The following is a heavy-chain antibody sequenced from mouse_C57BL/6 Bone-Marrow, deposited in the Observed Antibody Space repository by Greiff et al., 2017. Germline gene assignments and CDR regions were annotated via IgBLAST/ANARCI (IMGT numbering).Heavy chain of an antibody. J-gene: IGHJ3*01. D-gene: IGHD2-3*01. CDR3: GRRGWLLPFAD. CDR2: IYPRSGNT. V-gene: IGHV1-81*01. Sequence: VQLQESGAELARPGASVKLSCTASGYTFTNYGISWVKQRPGQGLEWIGEIYPRSGNTYYAAKFKGKATMTADTSSSTADMELRSLTSEDSAGEFCGRRGWLLPFADWGQGTLVTVSA. CDR1: GYTFTNYG.